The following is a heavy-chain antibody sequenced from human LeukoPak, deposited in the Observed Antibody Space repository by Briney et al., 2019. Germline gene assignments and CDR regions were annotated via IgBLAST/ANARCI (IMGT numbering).Heavy chain of an antibody. D-gene: IGHD6-13*01. CDR3: ARQKGRSWTNVRDY. CDR1: GYSISNAYY. Sequence: SETLSLTCTVSGYSISNAYYWGWIRQPPGKGLEWIGSIYHSGSTYYNSSLKSRVTISLDRAKNQFSLKLSSVTAADTAVYYCARQKGRSWTNVRDYWGRGTLVTVSS. J-gene: IGHJ4*02. CDR2: IYHSGST. V-gene: IGHV4-38-2*02.